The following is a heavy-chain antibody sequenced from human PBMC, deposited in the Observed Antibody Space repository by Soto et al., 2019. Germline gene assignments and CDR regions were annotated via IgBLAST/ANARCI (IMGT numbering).Heavy chain of an antibody. J-gene: IGHJ6*02. CDR2: IFHSGNT. V-gene: IGHV4-4*02. CDR1: SGSIDTTNW. Sequence: SETLSLTCAVSSGSIDTTNWWSWVRQPPGKGLEWIGEIFHSGNTYYNLSLASRVTISVDTSKNQFSLNLRSVTAADTAVYYCARRTWGMDVWGQGTTVTVSS. CDR3: ARRTWGMDV. D-gene: IGHD2-8*01.